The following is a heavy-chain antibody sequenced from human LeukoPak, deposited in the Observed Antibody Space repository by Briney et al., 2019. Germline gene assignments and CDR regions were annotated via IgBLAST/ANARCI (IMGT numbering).Heavy chain of an antibody. V-gene: IGHV1-69*13. CDR3: ARGDVSDAFDI. CDR2: IIPIFGTA. CDR1: GGTFSSYA. J-gene: IGHJ3*02. Sequence: SVKVSCKASGGTFSSYAISWVRQAPGQGLEWMGGIIPIFGTANYAQKFQGRVTITADESSSTAYMELSSLRSEDPAVYYCARGDVSDAFDIWGQGTMVTVSS. D-gene: IGHD3-16*01.